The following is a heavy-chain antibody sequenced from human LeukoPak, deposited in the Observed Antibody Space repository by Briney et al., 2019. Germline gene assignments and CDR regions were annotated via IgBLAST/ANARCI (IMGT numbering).Heavy chain of an antibody. CDR3: ARGYCSGGSCYLVENWFDF. D-gene: IGHD2-15*01. Sequence: GASVKVSCKASGYTFSDYYMYWLRQAPGEGLEWMGRINPKSGDTNYAQNFQGRVTMTRDTSMNTAYIELSRLRSDDTAVYFCARGYCSGGSCYLVENWFDFWGQGTLVTVFS. CDR1: GYTFSDYY. J-gene: IGHJ5*01. CDR2: INPKSGDT. V-gene: IGHV1-2*06.